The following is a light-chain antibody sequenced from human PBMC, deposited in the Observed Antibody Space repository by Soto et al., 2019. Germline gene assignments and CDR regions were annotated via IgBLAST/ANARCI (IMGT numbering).Light chain of an antibody. Sequence: EIVLTQSPGTLSLSPGERATLSCRASQSVSSSYLAWYQQKPGQAPRFLIYSASSRATGIPDRFSGSGSGTDFTLTISSLQSEDFAVYYCQQYNSWPLTFGGGTKVDIK. V-gene: IGKV3-20*01. CDR2: SAS. J-gene: IGKJ4*01. CDR1: QSVSSSY. CDR3: QQYNSWPLT.